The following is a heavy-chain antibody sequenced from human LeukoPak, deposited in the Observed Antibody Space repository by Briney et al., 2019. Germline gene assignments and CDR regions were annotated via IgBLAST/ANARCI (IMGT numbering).Heavy chain of an antibody. CDR1: GGSMSPYF. Sequence: SETLSLTCTVSGGSMSPYFWSWVRQPPGKGLEWIGYVYTNDGSTKYNPSLKSRVTMSIDTSKNQSSLKLSSVTAADTAIYYCARRQTYFDYWGQGTLVTVSS. V-gene: IGHV4-4*09. CDR2: VYTNDGST. J-gene: IGHJ4*02. CDR3: ARRQTYFDY.